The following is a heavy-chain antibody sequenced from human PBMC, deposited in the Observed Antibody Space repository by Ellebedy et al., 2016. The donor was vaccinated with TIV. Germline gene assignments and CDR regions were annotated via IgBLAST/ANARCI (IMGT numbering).Heavy chain of an antibody. V-gene: IGHV3-7*01. J-gene: IGHJ4*02. D-gene: IGHD7-27*01. CDR1: GFTFKNYW. Sequence: GGSLRLSXVASGFTFKNYWMNWVRQAPGKGLGWVANIDPNGSAKTYVDSVKGRFTISRDNAKNSLYLQMNSLRVEDTAIYYCAGWAGDDNSWGQGTLVTVSS. CDR3: AGWAGDDNS. CDR2: IDPNGSAK.